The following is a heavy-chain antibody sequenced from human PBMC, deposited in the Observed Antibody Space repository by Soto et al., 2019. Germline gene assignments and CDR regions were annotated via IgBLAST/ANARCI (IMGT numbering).Heavy chain of an antibody. V-gene: IGHV4-59*01. CDR3: VCVRGEDGIQYFHSVSAFLLNRSSDL. J-gene: IGHJ2*01. Sequence: KGLEWIGYIYYSGSTNYNPSLKSRVTISVDTSKNQFSLKLSSVTAADTAVYYCVCVRGEDGIQYFHSVSAFLLNRSSDL. D-gene: IGHD3-10*02. CDR2: IYYSGST.